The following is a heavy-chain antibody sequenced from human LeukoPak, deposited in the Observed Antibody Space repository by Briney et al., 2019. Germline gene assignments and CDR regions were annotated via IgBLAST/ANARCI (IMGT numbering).Heavy chain of an antibody. CDR2: ISGSGGST. Sequence: GGSLRLSCAASGFTFSSYAMSWVRQAPGKGLEWVSAISGSGGSTYYADSVKGRFTISRDNSRDTVSLQMNSLRAKDTAVYYCVKDRPCDPCMPMDAWGQGTTVTVSS. J-gene: IGHJ6*02. V-gene: IGHV3-23*01. D-gene: IGHD2-2*01. CDR1: GFTFSSYA. CDR3: VKDRPCDPCMPMDA.